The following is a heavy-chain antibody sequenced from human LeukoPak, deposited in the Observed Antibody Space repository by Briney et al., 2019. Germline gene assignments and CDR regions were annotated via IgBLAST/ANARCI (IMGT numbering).Heavy chain of an antibody. Sequence: GGSLRLSCAASGFTFSSYGMHWVRQAPGKGLEWVAVIWYDGSNKYYADSVKGRFTISRGNSKNTLYLQMNSLRAEDTAVYYCARGGAQWELLIDYWGQGTLVTVSS. D-gene: IGHD1-26*01. J-gene: IGHJ4*02. CDR3: ARGGAQWELLIDY. V-gene: IGHV3-33*01. CDR1: GFTFSSYG. CDR2: IWYDGSNK.